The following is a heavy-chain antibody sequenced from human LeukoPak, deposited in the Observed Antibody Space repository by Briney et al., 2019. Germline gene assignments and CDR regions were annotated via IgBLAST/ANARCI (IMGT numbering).Heavy chain of an antibody. CDR1: GFTFSSYS. CDR2: ISSSSTI. V-gene: IGHV3-48*01. Sequence: GGSLRLSCAASGFTFSSYSTNWVRQAPGKGLEWVSYISSSSTIYYADSVKGRFTISRDNAKNSLYLQMNSLRAEDTAVYYCARNDFWSGYLSYYFDYWGQGTLVTVSS. J-gene: IGHJ4*02. CDR3: ARNDFWSGYLSYYFDY. D-gene: IGHD3-3*01.